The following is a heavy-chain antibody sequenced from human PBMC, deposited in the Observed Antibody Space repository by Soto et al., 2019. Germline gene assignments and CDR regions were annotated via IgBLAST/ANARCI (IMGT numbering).Heavy chain of an antibody. D-gene: IGHD2-15*01. CDR2: IYWDGDK. J-gene: IGHJ6*02. CDR3: AHKGGRGAGMDV. CDR1: GFSLSSSGVG. Sequence: QITLKESGPTLVKPTQTLTVTCTFSGFSLSSSGVGVAWMRQPPGKALEWLALIYWDGDKRDSPFLKSRVTITKDTSENQVVLTLTNMDPVDTATYYCAHKGGRGAGMDVWGQGTTVTVSS. V-gene: IGHV2-5*02.